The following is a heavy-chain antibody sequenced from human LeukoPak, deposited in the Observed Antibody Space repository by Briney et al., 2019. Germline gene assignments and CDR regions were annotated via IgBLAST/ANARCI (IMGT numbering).Heavy chain of an antibody. CDR3: AKAGSSGWYSYDY. CDR2: ISGSGGST. Sequence: PGGSLRLSCAACGFTFSSYAMSWVRQAPGKGLEWVSAISGSGGSTYYADSVKGRFTISRDNSKNTLYLQMNSLRAEDTAVYYCAKAGSSGWYSYDYWGQGTLVTVSS. V-gene: IGHV3-23*01. J-gene: IGHJ4*02. D-gene: IGHD6-19*01. CDR1: GFTFSSYA.